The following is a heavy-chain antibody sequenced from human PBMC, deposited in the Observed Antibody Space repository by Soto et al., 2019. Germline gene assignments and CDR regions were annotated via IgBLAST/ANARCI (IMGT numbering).Heavy chain of an antibody. CDR2: ISYDGSNK. CDR3: ARDHKRTPSGMDV. V-gene: IGHV3-30*03. CDR1: GFTFSSYG. J-gene: IGHJ6*02. Sequence: GGSLRLSCAASGFTFSSYGMHWVRQAPGKGLEWVAVISYDGSNKYYAESVKGRFTISRDNSKNTLYLQMNSLRAEVTAVYYCARDHKRTPSGMDVWGQGTTVTVSS.